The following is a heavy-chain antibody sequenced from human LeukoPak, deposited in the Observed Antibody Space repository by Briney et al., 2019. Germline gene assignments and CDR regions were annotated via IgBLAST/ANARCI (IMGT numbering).Heavy chain of an antibody. CDR1: GFTFSSYG. Sequence: GGSLRLSCAASGFTFSSYGMHWVRQAPGKGLEWVAVISYDGSKKYYADSVKGRFTISRDNSKNTLYLQMNSLRAEDTAVYYCAKDNAPLEIWYYFDYWGQGNLVTVSS. J-gene: IGHJ4*02. CDR3: AKDNAPLEIWYYFDY. CDR2: ISYDGSKK. V-gene: IGHV3-30*18. D-gene: IGHD1-1*01.